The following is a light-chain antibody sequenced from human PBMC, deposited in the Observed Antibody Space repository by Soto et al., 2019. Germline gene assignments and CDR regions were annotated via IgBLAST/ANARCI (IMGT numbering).Light chain of an antibody. V-gene: IGKV1-27*01. Sequence: DIQMTQSPSSLSASVGGRVNITCRASQGISDYLAWYQQRPGRVPKLLIYTASTLQSGVPSRFSGSGSGTDFTLTISSLQPEDVATYYCQRYISAPFTFGPGTKVDIK. CDR3: QRYISAPFT. CDR1: QGISDY. CDR2: TAS. J-gene: IGKJ3*01.